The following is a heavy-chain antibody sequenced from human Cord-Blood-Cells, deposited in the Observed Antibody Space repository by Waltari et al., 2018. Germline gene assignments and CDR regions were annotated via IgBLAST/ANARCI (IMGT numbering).Heavy chain of an antibody. J-gene: IGHJ3*02. CDR3: ARLMTTVNQYAFDI. CDR2: ISYDGSNK. D-gene: IGHD4-17*01. CDR1: GFTFSSYA. V-gene: IGHV3-30-3*01. Sequence: QVQLVESGGGVVQPGRSLRLPCSASGFTFSSYAMTWFRQAPGKGLEWVAVISYDGSNKYYADSVKGRFTISRDNSKNTLYLQMNSLRAEDTAVYYCARLMTTVNQYAFDIWGQGTMVTVSS.